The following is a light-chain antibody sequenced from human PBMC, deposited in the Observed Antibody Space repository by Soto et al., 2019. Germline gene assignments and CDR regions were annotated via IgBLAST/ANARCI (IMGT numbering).Light chain of an antibody. CDR2: EDT. CDR3: AAWDDTLDAQV. V-gene: IGLV3-21*02. Sequence: SYVLTQPSSVSVAPGQTARITCGGNNIGFKSVYWYQQRPGQAPVLVVSEDTDRPAGIPERISASNSGNTATLTISGVEGGDEADYYCAAWDDTLDAQVFGGGTQLTVL. J-gene: IGLJ7*01. CDR1: NIGFKS.